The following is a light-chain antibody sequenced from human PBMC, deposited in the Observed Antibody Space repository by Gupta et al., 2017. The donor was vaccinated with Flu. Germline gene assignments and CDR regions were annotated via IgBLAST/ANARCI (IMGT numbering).Light chain of an antibody. J-gene: IGLJ3*02. V-gene: IGLV1-51*01. CDR1: SANIGNDY. CDR3: GTWDSSLTAGV. CDR2: DNN. Sequence: KVTISCSGSSANIGNDYVSWYQQVPGTAPKLLIYDNNKRPSGIPDRFSGSKSGTSATLGITGLQTGDEADYYCGTWDSSLTAGVFGGGTKVTVL.